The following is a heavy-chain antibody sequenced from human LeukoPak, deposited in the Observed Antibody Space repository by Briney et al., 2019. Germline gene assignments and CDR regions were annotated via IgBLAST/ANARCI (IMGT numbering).Heavy chain of an antibody. J-gene: IGHJ5*02. CDR3: AIGRNTDWFYP. CDR1: GFTFSSYW. CDR2: INSDGSST. D-gene: IGHD2/OR15-2a*01. V-gene: IGHV3-74*01. Sequence: GGTLRLSCAASGFTFSSYWTHWVRQAPGKGLVWVSRINSDGSSTSYADSVKGRFTISRDNAKNTLYLQLNSLRAEDTAVYYCAIGRNTDWFYPWAQGTLVTVSS.